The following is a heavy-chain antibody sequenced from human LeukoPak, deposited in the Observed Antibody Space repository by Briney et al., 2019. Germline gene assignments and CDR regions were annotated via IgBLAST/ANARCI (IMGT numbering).Heavy chain of an antibody. Sequence: PGGSLRLSCAAYGFTFSSYWMSWGRQAPGKGLEWVANIKQDGSEKYYVDSVKGRFTISRDNAKNSLYLQMNSLRAEDTAVYYCARDPPTGDWLPLFDYWGQGTLVTVSS. V-gene: IGHV3-7*03. J-gene: IGHJ4*02. CDR3: ARDPPTGDWLPLFDY. CDR2: IKQDGSEK. CDR1: GFTFSSYW. D-gene: IGHD3-9*01.